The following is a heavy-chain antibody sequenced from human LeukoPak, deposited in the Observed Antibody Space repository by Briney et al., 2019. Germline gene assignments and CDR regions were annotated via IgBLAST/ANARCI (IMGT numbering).Heavy chain of an antibody. CDR1: GGSISSYY. D-gene: IGHD2-2*01. J-gene: IGHJ5*02. Sequence: SETLSLTCTVSGGSISSYYWSWIRQPPGKGLECIGHIYYSGSTNYNPSLRSRVTISIDTSKNQLSLILSSMTAADTAVYYCARRATNCSSTSCFYWFDPWGQGTLVTVSS. CDR3: ARRATNCSSTSCFYWFDP. V-gene: IGHV4-59*08. CDR2: IYYSGST.